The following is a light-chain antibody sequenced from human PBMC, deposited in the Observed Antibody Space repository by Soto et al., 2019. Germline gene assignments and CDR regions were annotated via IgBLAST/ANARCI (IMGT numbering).Light chain of an antibody. Sequence: QSALTQPASVSGSPGQSITISCTGTSSDVGGYNYVSWYQQHPGTAPKLMIYEVSNRPSGLSNRFSGSKSGNTASLTISGLQAEDEADYYCSPYTSSSSLYVFGTGTKVTVL. CDR2: EVS. V-gene: IGLV2-14*01. J-gene: IGLJ1*01. CDR1: SSDVGGYNY. CDR3: SPYTSSSSLYV.